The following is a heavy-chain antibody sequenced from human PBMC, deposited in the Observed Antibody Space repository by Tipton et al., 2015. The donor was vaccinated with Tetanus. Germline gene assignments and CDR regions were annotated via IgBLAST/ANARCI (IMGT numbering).Heavy chain of an antibody. J-gene: IGHJ5*02. CDR2: GYYDGSA. Sequence: LRLSCTVSGDSISSSEYYWGWIRQPPGEGLEWIASGYYDGSAYTNPSLKSRIAISIDTSGSQFSLKVHSVTAADTAFYYCTRHVVEAVPRWFDPWGQGTLVTVSS. CDR1: GDSISSSEYY. CDR3: TRHVVEAVPRWFDP. D-gene: IGHD2-2*01. V-gene: IGHV4-39*01.